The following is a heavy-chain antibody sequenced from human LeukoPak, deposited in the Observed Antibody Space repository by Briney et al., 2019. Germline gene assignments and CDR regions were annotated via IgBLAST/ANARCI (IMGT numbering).Heavy chain of an antibody. Sequence: GGSLRLSCAASGFTFSNYNMNWVRQAPGKGLEWVSCITSRSSSIYYADSVKVRFTISRDNAQNSLYLQMNSLRDEDTAVYYCARDSRFGKLLIPYFDYWGQGTLVTVSS. J-gene: IGHJ4*02. CDR1: GFTFSNYN. CDR3: ARDSRFGKLLIPYFDY. CDR2: ITSRSSSI. D-gene: IGHD3-10*01. V-gene: IGHV3-48*02.